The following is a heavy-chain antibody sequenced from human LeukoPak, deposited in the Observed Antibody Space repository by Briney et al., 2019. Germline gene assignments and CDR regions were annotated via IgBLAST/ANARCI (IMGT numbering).Heavy chain of an antibody. Sequence: GGSLRLSCAASGFTLSNYSMNWVRQAPGKGLEWVSYISRSSSIIYYADSVKGRFTISRDNAKSSLYLQMNSPRAEDTAVYYCARAKRNAFDIWGQGTMVTVSS. J-gene: IGHJ3*02. V-gene: IGHV3-48*01. CDR2: ISRSSSII. CDR3: ARAKRNAFDI. CDR1: GFTLSNYS.